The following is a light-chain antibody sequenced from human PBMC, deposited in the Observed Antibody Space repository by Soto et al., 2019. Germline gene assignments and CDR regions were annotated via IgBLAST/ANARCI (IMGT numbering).Light chain of an antibody. Sequence: EIVLTQSPASLSLSPGDRATLSCRASQSVSSFLAWYQQKPGQAPRLLISDVSNRATGIPARFSGSGSGTDFTLTISRLEPEDFAIYYCQQRSNWPLTFGGGTKVEIK. CDR3: QQRSNWPLT. J-gene: IGKJ4*01. CDR2: DVS. V-gene: IGKV3-11*01. CDR1: QSVSSF.